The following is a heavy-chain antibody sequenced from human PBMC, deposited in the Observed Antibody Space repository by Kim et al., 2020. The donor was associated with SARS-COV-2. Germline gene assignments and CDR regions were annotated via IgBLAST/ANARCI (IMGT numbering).Heavy chain of an antibody. J-gene: IGHJ6*03. CDR3: ATGPTCSSTSCYNYYYYMDV. Sequence: GGSLRFSCAASGFTFSDYYMSWIRQAPGKGLEWVSYISSSGSTIYYADSVKGRFTISRDNAKNSLYLQMNSLRAEDTAVYYCATGPTCSSTSCYNYYYYMDVWGKGTTVTVSS. CDR2: ISSSGSTI. CDR1: GFTFSDYY. V-gene: IGHV3-11*01. D-gene: IGHD2-2*01.